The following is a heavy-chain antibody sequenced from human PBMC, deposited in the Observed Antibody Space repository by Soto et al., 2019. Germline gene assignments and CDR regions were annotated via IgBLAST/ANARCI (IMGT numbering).Heavy chain of an antibody. CDR1: GGTISSGGYS. V-gene: IGHV4-61*08. Sequence: SETLSLTCAVSGGTISSGGYSWSWIRQPPGKGLEWIGYIYNSGSTNYNPSLKSRVTISVDTSKNQFSLKLSSVTAADTAVYYCARRFDYWGQGTLVTVSS. CDR2: IYNSGST. J-gene: IGHJ4*02. CDR3: ARRFDY.